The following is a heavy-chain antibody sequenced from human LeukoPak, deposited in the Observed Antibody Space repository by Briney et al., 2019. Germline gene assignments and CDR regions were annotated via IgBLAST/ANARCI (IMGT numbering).Heavy chain of an antibody. V-gene: IGHV3-30*18. Sequence: PGGSLRLSCAASGFTLSSYGMHWVRQAPGKGLEWVAVISYDGNNKYYPDSVKGRFTISRDTSKNTLYLQMNSLRAEDTAVYYCAKDDSNRFDYWGQGAVVTVSS. CDR2: ISYDGNNK. CDR3: AKDDSNRFDY. CDR1: GFTLSSYG. D-gene: IGHD4-11*01. J-gene: IGHJ4*02.